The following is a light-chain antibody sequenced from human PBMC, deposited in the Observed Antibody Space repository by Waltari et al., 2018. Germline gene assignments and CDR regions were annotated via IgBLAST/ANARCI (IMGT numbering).Light chain of an antibody. CDR3: QHYLRLPVT. CDR2: GAS. V-gene: IGKV3-20*01. CDR1: QSVSRAV. Sequence: EIVLTQSPGTLSLSLGERATLSCRASQSVSRAVAWYQQKPGQGPRLLIYGASTRATGIPDRFSGSGSGTDFSLTISRLEPDDFAVYYCQHYLRLPVTFGQGTTVEI. J-gene: IGKJ1*01.